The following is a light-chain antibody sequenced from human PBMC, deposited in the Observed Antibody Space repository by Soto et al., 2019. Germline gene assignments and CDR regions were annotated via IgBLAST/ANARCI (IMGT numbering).Light chain of an antibody. CDR3: QQYRHWFPLT. J-gene: IGKJ4*01. CDR2: GAS. Sequence: EIVMTQSPANLSVSPGETATLSCRASQIVDRAVAWYQHKRGQAPRLLIVGASFRATGVPRRFSGGGSGTECTLVIRSLQSEYFAVYYCQQYRHWFPLTFGGGTAVAIK. CDR1: QIVDRA. V-gene: IGKV3-15*01.